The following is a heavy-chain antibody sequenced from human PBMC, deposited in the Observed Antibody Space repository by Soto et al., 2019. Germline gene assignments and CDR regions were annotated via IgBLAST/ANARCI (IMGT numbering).Heavy chain of an antibody. CDR2: TYNRSKWSN. CDR1: GDSVSSDSAA. V-gene: IGHV6-1*01. CDR3: AGVPWFRGMDV. J-gene: IGHJ6*02. Sequence: SQTLSLTCAISGDSVSSDSAAWIWIRQSPSRGLEWLGRTYNRSKWSNDYALSVKSRITINPDTSKNHFSLQLYSVTPEDTAVYYCAGVPWFRGMDVWGQGTPVTVSS. D-gene: IGHD3-10*01.